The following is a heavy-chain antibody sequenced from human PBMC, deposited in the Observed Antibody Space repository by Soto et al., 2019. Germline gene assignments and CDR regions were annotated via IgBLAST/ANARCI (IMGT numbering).Heavy chain of an antibody. J-gene: IGHJ6*02. CDR3: ARTRSAWSDFHYYSLDV. D-gene: IGHD1-26*01. Sequence: GGSLRLSCAASGFTFNSYGMHWVRQGPGNGLEWVAFISYDSTKTYYADSVKGRFTISRDNSNSALYVQMNSLTGEDAAVYYCARTRSAWSDFHYYSLDVWGQGTTVTVSS. V-gene: IGHV3-30*03. CDR1: GFTFNSYG. CDR2: ISYDSTKT.